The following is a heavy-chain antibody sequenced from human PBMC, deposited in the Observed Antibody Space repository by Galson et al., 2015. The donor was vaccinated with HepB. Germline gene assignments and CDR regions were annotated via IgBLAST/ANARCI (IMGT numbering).Heavy chain of an antibody. D-gene: IGHD4-17*01. V-gene: IGHV3-30-3*01. Sequence: SLRLSCAASGFAFSSYAMHWVRQAPDKGLEWVAVISYDGSNKYYADSVKGRFTISRDNSNNTLYLQMNSLRADDTAVYFCARVRTTVTNGAYDYWGQGTLVIVSS. CDR3: ARVRTTVTNGAYDY. J-gene: IGHJ4*02. CDR1: GFAFSSYA. CDR2: ISYDGSNK.